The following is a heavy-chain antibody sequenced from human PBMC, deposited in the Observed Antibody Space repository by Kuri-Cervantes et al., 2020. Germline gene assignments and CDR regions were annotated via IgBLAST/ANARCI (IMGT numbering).Heavy chain of an antibody. CDR3: ARDCDYIWGPTLDY. Sequence: GESLKISCAASEFTFSSYGMHWVRQAPGKGLEWVAVISHDGSNKYYADSVKGRFTISRDNSKNTLYLQMNSLRAEDTAVYYCARDCDYIWGPTLDYWGQGTLVTVSS. CDR2: ISHDGSNK. J-gene: IGHJ4*02. V-gene: IGHV3-30*03. D-gene: IGHD3-16*01. CDR1: EFTFSSYG.